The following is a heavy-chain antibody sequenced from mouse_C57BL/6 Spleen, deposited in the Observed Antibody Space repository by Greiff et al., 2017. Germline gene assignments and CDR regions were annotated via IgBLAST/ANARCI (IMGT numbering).Heavy chain of an antibody. V-gene: IGHV1-39*01. CDR2: INPNYGTT. J-gene: IGHJ4*01. CDR3: ARKARLFAMDY. Sequence: EVQLQQSGPELVKPGASVKISCKASGYSFTGYYMNWVKQSPGQSLEWIGVINPNYGTTSYNQKFKGKDTLTVDQSSSTAYMQLNSLTSEDSAVDYCARKARLFAMDYWGQGTSVTVSS. CDR1: GYSFTGYY.